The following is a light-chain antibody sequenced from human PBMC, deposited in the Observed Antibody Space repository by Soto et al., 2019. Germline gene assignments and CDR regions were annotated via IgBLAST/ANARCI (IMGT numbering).Light chain of an antibody. CDR1: QSVSNDY. V-gene: IGKV3-11*01. J-gene: IGKJ5*01. CDR2: GAS. Sequence: EIVLTQSPGTLSLSPGERATLSCRASQSVSNDYLAWYQQKPGQAPRLLIYGASNRATGIPARFSGSGSGTDFTLTISSLEPEDFAVYYCQQRSSWGITFGQGTRLEIK. CDR3: QQRSSWGIT.